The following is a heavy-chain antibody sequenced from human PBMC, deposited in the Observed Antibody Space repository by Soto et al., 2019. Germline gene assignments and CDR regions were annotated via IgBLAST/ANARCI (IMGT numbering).Heavy chain of an antibody. D-gene: IGHD3-3*01. Sequence: PGGSLRLSCVASGFTFNIYWMHWVRQAPGKGLEWVSRIGSGSSATSYADSVKGRFTISRDNAKNSLYLQMNSLRAEDTAVYYCARENAPNYDFWTGYPLDYWGQGTLVTVSS. CDR3: ARENAPNYDFWTGYPLDY. V-gene: IGHV3-21*01. CDR2: IGSGSSAT. CDR1: GFTFNIYW. J-gene: IGHJ4*02.